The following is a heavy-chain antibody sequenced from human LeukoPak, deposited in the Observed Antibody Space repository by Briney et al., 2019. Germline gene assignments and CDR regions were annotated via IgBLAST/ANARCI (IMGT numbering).Heavy chain of an antibody. V-gene: IGHV3-30*18. CDR1: GFTFSDYA. Sequence: GGSLRLSCAASGFTFSDYAMHWVRQAPGKGLEWVAVISYHGIDKYYSGSVRGRFTISRDNSQNMLYLQMTSLTDADTAVYFCAKVYVLMRGTPENWFDPWGQGTLVTVSS. D-gene: IGHD1-14*01. J-gene: IGHJ5*02. CDR3: AKVYVLMRGTPENWFDP. CDR2: ISYHGIDK.